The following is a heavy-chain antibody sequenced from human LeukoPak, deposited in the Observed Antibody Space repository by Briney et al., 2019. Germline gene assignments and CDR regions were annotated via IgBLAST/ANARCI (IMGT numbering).Heavy chain of an antibody. CDR2: INGRSNYI. V-gene: IGHV3-21*01. CDR1: GFTFSTYT. J-gene: IGHJ3*02. Sequence: GGSLRLSCAASGFTFSTYTMNWVRQAPGKGLEWVSSINGRSNYIYYADSVKGRFTVSRDNAKNSLYLQMNSLRAEDTAVYYCAREDGIVGATSAFDIWGQGTMVTVSS. CDR3: AREDGIVGATSAFDI. D-gene: IGHD1-26*01.